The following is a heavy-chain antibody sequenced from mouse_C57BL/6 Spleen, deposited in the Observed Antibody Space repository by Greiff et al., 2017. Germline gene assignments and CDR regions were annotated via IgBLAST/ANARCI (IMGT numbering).Heavy chain of an antibody. CDR1: GFTFSDFY. Sequence: EVKLVESGGGLVQSGRSLRLSCATSGFTFSDFYMEWVRQAPGKGLEWIAASRNKANDYTTEYSASVKGRFIVSRDTSQSILYLQMNALRAEDTAIDYCARDGIPYYGSSYYYAMDYWGQGTSVTVSS. D-gene: IGHD1-1*01. CDR2: SRNKANDYTT. J-gene: IGHJ4*01. CDR3: ARDGIPYYGSSYYYAMDY. V-gene: IGHV7-1*01.